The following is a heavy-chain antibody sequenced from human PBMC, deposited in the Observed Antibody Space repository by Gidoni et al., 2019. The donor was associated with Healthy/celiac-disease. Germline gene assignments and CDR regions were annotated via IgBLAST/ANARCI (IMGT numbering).Heavy chain of an antibody. CDR2: ISYDGSNK. V-gene: IGHV3-30-3*01. D-gene: IGHD2-15*01. J-gene: IGHJ3*02. Sequence: QVQLVESGGGVVLPGRSLLLSCASSGCTFSSYAMHWVRQAPGKGLEWVAVISYDGSNKYYADSVKGRFNISRDNSKNTLYLQMNSLRAEDTAVYYCARDLTGSGPNIWGQGTMVTVSS. CDR3: ARDLTGSGPNI. CDR1: GCTFSSYA.